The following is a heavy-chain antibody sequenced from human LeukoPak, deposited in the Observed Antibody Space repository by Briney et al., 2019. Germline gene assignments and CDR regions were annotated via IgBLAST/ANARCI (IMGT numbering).Heavy chain of an antibody. J-gene: IGHJ6*03. CDR2: IHHSENT. CDR3: ARTGYYDSSANGGPYYYMDV. CDR1: GGSISSSNYY. Sequence: SETLSLTCSVSGGSISSSNYYWGWIRQPPGEGLEWIGSIHHSENTYYSPSLKSRVTMSVDTSKNQFSLKLSSVTAADTAVYYCARTGYYDSSANGGPYYYMDVWGKGTTVTVSS. V-gene: IGHV4-39*07. D-gene: IGHD3-22*01.